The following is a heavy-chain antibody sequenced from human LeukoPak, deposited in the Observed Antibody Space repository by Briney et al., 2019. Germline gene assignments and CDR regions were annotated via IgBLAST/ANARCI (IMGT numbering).Heavy chain of an antibody. CDR3: AAGGAPGRFDY. D-gene: IGHD6-13*01. V-gene: IGHV3-7*01. CDR2: TGQYGHDN. Sequence: PGGSLRLSCAASGFTFDDYTMHWVRQAPGKGLEWVASTGQYGHDNDYVDSVRGRFTISRDFAKISLFLQMNSLRVEDTAVYYCAAGGAPGRFDYWGRGAPVTVSS. CDR1: GFTFDDYT. J-gene: IGHJ4*02.